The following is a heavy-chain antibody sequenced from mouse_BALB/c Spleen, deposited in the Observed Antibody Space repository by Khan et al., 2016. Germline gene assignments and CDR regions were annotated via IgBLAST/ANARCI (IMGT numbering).Heavy chain of an antibody. Sequence: LVKTGASVKISCKASGYSFTGYYIHWVKQSHGKGLEWIGYISCYNGATNYNQKFRGKATFTVDTSSSTAYMQFNSLTSEDSAVYDGARGDYGGYDAMDYWGQGTSVTVSA. J-gene: IGHJ4*01. CDR2: ISCYNGAT. CDR3: ARGDYGGYDAMDY. V-gene: IGHV1S34*01. CDR1: GYSFTGYY. D-gene: IGHD2-4*01.